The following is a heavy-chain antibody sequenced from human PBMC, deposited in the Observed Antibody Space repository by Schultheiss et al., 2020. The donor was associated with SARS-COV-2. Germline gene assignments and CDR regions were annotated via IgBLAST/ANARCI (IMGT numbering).Heavy chain of an antibody. CDR1: GFTFSNFW. Sequence: GGSLRLSCVASGFTFSNFWMTWVRQAPGKGLEWVANIKNGEYYVDSVKGRFTISRDNAKRSVYLQMNSLRAEDTAVYYCARSYYDILTGYYHYGMDVWGQGTTVTVSS. D-gene: IGHD3-9*01. J-gene: IGHJ6*02. CDR2: IKNGE. CDR3: ARSYYDILTGYYHYGMDV. V-gene: IGHV3-7*01.